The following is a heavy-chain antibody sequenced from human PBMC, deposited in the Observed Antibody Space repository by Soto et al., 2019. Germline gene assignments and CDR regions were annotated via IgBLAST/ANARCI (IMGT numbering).Heavy chain of an antibody. J-gene: IGHJ4*02. V-gene: IGHV3-9*01. CDR3: AKDRGGTYYYDSNGPNCEY. D-gene: IGHD3-22*01. Sequence: PGGSPRLSCAASGVTFDDYAMHWVGQGPGKGLEWVSGISWNSGSIGYADSVKGRFTISRDNAKNSLYLQMNSLRAEDTALYYCAKDRGGTYYYDSNGPNCEYWGEGTRVTVSS. CDR1: GVTFDDYA. CDR2: ISWNSGSI.